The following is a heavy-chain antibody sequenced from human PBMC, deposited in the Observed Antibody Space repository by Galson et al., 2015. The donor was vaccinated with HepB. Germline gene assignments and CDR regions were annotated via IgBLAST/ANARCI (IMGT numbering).Heavy chain of an antibody. V-gene: IGHV1-24*01. CDR2: FDPEDGET. Sequence: SVKVSCKVSGYTLTDLSMHWVRQAPGKGLEWMGGFDPEDGETIYAQKFQGRVTMTEDTSTDTAYMELSSLRSEDTAVYYCATMPFGELSGGWVDYWGQGTLVTVSS. CDR3: ATMPFGELSGGWVDY. J-gene: IGHJ4*02. D-gene: IGHD3-10*01. CDR1: GYTLTDLS.